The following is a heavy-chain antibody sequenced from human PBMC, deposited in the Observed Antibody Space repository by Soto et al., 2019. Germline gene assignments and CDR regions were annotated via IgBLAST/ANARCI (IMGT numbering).Heavy chain of an antibody. CDR2: INPSSRST. J-gene: IGHJ4*02. CDR3: SRAPFASGSGWYDY. CDR1: GYIFTTYY. V-gene: IGHV1-46*01. Sequence: QVQLVQSGAEVRKPGASVKVSCKASGYIFTTYYIHWVRQAPGQGLEWMGIINPSSRSTSSAQKFQGRVTQTSDTSTSTVYMELSSLRSEETAVYYGSRAPFASGSGWYDYWGQGTLVTVSS. D-gene: IGHD6-19*01.